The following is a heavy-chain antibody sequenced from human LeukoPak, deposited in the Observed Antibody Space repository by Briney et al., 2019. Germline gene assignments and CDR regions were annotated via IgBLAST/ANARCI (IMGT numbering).Heavy chain of an antibody. J-gene: IGHJ4*02. CDR3: TRDLMYCDTMSCYDGDFDY. CDR1: GYSFINFG. D-gene: IGHD2-2*01. Sequence: ASVKVSCKASGYSFINFGLSWVRQAPGQGLEWMGWISAYNHNTNYAQKFQGRVTMTIDTSTTTVYMELRSLRSDDTAIYYCTRDLMYCDTMSCYDGDFDYWGQGTPVTVSS. CDR2: ISAYNHNT. V-gene: IGHV1-18*01.